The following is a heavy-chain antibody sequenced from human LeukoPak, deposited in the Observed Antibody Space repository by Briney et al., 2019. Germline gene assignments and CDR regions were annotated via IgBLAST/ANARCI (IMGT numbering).Heavy chain of an antibody. CDR1: GFTFSSYE. CDR3: AKTRPRFVVSGSVDN. Sequence: QSGGSLRLSCAASGFTFSSYEMNWVRQAPGKGLEWVSYISSSGSTIYYADSVKGRFTISRDNSKNTFYLQMNSLTTEDTAVYYCAKTRPRFVVSGSVDNWGQGTLVTVSS. CDR2: ISSSGSTI. V-gene: IGHV3-48*03. D-gene: IGHD2-15*01. J-gene: IGHJ4*02.